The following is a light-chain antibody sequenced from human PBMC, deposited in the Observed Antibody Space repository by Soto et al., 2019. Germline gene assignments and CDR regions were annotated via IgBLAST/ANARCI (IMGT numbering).Light chain of an antibody. Sequence: QSVLTQPPSASATPGQRVTISCSGSSSNIGSNYVYWYQQLPGTAPKLLIYRNNQRPSGVPDRFSGSKSGTSASLAISGLRSEDEADYYCAAWDDSLSGSYVFGTGTKLTVL. CDR3: AAWDDSLSGSYV. CDR1: SSNIGSNY. J-gene: IGLJ1*01. CDR2: RNN. V-gene: IGLV1-47*01.